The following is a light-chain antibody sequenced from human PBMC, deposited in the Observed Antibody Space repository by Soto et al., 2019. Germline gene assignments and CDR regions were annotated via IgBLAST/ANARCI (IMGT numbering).Light chain of an antibody. CDR1: SSEVGGYNY. V-gene: IGLV2-14*01. CDR3: SSYTSSSTLVV. J-gene: IGLJ2*01. CDR2: EVN. Sequence: QSALTQPASVSGSPGQSITISCTGTSSEVGGYNYVSWYQQHPGKAPKLMIYEVNNRPSGVYNRFSGSKSGNTASLTISGLQAEDEADYYCSSYTSSSTLVVFGGGTKVTVL.